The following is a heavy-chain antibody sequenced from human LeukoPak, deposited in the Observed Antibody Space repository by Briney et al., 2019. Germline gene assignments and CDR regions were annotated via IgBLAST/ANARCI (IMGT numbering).Heavy chain of an antibody. CDR1: GGSFSGYY. D-gene: IGHD5-18*01. CDR2: INHSGST. Sequence: SETLSLTCAVYGGSFSGYYWSWIRQPPGKGLEWIGEINHSGSTNYNPSLKSRVTISVDTSKNQFSLKLSTVTAADTAVYYCARGRIQLWSQDYYYGMDVWGQGTTVTVSS. V-gene: IGHV4-34*01. CDR3: ARGRIQLWSQDYYYGMDV. J-gene: IGHJ6*02.